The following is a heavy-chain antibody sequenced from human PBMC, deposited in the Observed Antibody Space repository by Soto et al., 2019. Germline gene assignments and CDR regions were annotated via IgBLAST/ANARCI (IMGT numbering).Heavy chain of an antibody. V-gene: IGHV1-2*02. Sequence: ASVKVSCKASGYTFTGYYMHWVRQAPGQGLEWMGWINPNSGGTNYAQKFQGRVTMTRDTSISTAYMELSRLRSDDTAVYYCARVPSLMVYASPTNYGMDVWGQGTTVTVSS. CDR3: ARVPSLMVYASPTNYGMDV. D-gene: IGHD2-8*01. J-gene: IGHJ6*02. CDR2: INPNSGGT. CDR1: GYTFTGYY.